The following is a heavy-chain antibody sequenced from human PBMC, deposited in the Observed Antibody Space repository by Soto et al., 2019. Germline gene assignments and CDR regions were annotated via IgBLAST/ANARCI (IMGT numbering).Heavy chain of an antibody. CDR2: IYYSGNT. D-gene: IGHD5-18*01. V-gene: IGHV4-31*02. CDR1: GGSISSAGYY. Sequence: SETLSLTCTVSGGSISSAGYYWIWVRQHPGKGLEWIGSIYYSGNTYYNPSLKSRLTLSVDMSDNQFSLALSSVTAADTAVYFCARDRHTPNGLLGLVTGGGYRMDVWGQGTLVTVSS. J-gene: IGHJ4*02. CDR3: ARDRHTPNGLLGLVTGGGYRMDV.